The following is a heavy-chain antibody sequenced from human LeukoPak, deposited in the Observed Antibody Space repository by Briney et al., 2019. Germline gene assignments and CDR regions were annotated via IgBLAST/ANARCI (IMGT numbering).Heavy chain of an antibody. CDR1: GYTFTTYG. Sequence: ASVKVSCKASGYTFTTYGISWVRQAPGQGLEWMGWISAYNGNTNYGQKLQGRLTMTTDTSTSTAYMELRSLRSDDTAVYYCARSRRGSGWYWFDPWGHGTLVTVSS. D-gene: IGHD6-19*01. CDR2: ISAYNGNT. J-gene: IGHJ5*02. V-gene: IGHV1-18*01. CDR3: ARSRRGSGWYWFDP.